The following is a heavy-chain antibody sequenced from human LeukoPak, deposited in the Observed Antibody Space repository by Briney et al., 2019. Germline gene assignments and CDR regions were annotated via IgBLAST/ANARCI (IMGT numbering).Heavy chain of an antibody. J-gene: IGHJ4*02. CDR2: IIPIFGTA. CDR3: ARPKAEYYYDSSGDFQFDY. Sequence: SVKVSCKASGGTFSSYAISWVRQAPGQGLEWMGRIIPIFGTANYAQKFQGRVTITTDESTSTAYMELSSLRSEDTAVYYCARPKAEYYYDSSGDFQFDYWGQGTLVTVSS. V-gene: IGHV1-69*05. D-gene: IGHD3-22*01. CDR1: GGTFSSYA.